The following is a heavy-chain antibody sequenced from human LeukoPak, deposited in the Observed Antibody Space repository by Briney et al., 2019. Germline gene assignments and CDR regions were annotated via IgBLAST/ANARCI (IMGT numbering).Heavy chain of an antibody. CDR3: VLWLDYYYYGMDV. Sequence: NPGGSLRLSCAASGFTFSSYSMNWVRQAPGKGLEWVSSISSSSSYIYYADSVKGRFTISRDNAKNSLYLQMNSLRAEDTAVYYCVLWLDYYYYGMDVWGQGTTVTVSS. V-gene: IGHV3-21*01. CDR2: ISSSSSYI. J-gene: IGHJ6*02. CDR1: GFTFSSYS. D-gene: IGHD5-18*01.